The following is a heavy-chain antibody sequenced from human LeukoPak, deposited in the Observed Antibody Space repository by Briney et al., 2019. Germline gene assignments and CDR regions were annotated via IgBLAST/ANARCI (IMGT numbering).Heavy chain of an antibody. CDR1: EFTFSNYW. D-gene: IGHD3-10*01. J-gene: IGHJ3*02. CDR2: IRYDGSNK. V-gene: IGHV3-30*02. Sequence: GGSLRLSCEAYEFTFSNYWMSWVRQAPGKGLEWVAFIRYDGSNKYYADSVKGRFTISRDNSKNTLYLQMNSLRAEDTAVYYCAKAPIAYGSGSYYYHDAFDIWGQGTMVTVSS. CDR3: AKAPIAYGSGSYYYHDAFDI.